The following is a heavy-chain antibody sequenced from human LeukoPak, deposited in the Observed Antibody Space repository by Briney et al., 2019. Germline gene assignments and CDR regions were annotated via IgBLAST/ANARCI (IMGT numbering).Heavy chain of an antibody. CDR3: ARDQEEMATISTSNFDY. CDR2: IIPIFGTA. J-gene: IGHJ4*02. V-gene: IGHV1-69*13. CDR1: GGTFSSYA. Sequence: SVKVSCKASGGTFSSYAISWVRQAPGQGLEWMGGIIPIFGTANYAQKFQGRVTITADESTSTAYMELSSLRSEDTAVYYCARDQEEMATISTSNFDYWGQGTLVTVSS. D-gene: IGHD5-24*01.